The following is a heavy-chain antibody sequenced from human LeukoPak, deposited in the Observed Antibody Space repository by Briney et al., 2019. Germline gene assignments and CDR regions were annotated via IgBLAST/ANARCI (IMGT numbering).Heavy chain of an antibody. J-gene: IGHJ4*02. Sequence: SETLSLTCTVSGGSVSSGSYYWSWIRQPPGKGLEWIGSIYYSGSTYYNPSLKSRVTISVDTSKNRFSLKLSSVTAADTAVYYCARRRGSGSYYNYIDYWGQGTLVTVSS. CDR2: IYYSGST. CDR3: ARRRGSGSYYNYIDY. CDR1: GGSVSSGSYY. D-gene: IGHD3-10*01. V-gene: IGHV4-39*01.